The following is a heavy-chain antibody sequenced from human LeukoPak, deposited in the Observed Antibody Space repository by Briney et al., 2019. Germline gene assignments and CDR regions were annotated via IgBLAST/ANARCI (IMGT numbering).Heavy chain of an antibody. D-gene: IGHD3-10*01. CDR1: GGTFSSYA. CDR2: IIPILGIA. V-gene: IGHV1-69*04. Sequence: GASVKVSCKASGGTFSSYAISWVRQAPGQGLEWMGRIIPILGIANYAQKFQGRVTITADKSTSTAYMELSSLRSEDTAVYYCARNYGSGGPLNWFDPWGQGTLVTVSS. J-gene: IGHJ5*02. CDR3: ARNYGSGGPLNWFDP.